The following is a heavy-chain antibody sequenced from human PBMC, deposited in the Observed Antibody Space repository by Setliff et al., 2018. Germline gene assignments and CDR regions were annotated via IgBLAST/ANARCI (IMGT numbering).Heavy chain of an antibody. CDR2: IKSKTDGGTT. CDR1: GFTFSNAW. J-gene: IGHJ4*02. CDR3: TTAPLAAASTC. D-gene: IGHD6-13*01. Sequence: AGGSLRLSCAASGFTFSNAWMSWVRQAPGKGLEWVGRIKSKTDGGTTEYAAPVKGRFTISRDDSKNTLYLQMNSLKTEDTAVYYCTTAPLAAASTCWGQGTLVTVSS. V-gene: IGHV3-15*01.